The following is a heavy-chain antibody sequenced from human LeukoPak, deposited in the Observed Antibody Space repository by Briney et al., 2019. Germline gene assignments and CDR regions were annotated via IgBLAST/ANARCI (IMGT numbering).Heavy chain of an antibody. D-gene: IGHD2-2*01. V-gene: IGHV3-23*01. Sequence: GGSLRLSCAASGFTLSSYAMSWVRQAPGKGREWGSSISGSGGSTYYADSVKGRFTISRDNSKNTLYLQMNSLRAEDTAVYYCAKRTIPAAPFDYWGQGTLVTVSS. CDR2: ISGSGGST. CDR3: AKRTIPAAPFDY. CDR1: GFTLSSYA. J-gene: IGHJ4*02.